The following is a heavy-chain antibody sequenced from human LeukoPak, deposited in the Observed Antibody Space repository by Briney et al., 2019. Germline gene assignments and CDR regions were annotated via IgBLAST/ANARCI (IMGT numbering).Heavy chain of an antibody. D-gene: IGHD3-22*01. J-gene: IGHJ4*02. CDR3: ARDGHYDSSGYYRDY. Sequence: ASVKVSCRASGYTFTGYYMHWVRQAPGQGLEWMGRINPNSGGTNYAQKFQGRVTMTRETSISTAYMELSRLRSDDTAVYYCARDGHYDSSGYYRDYWGQGTLVTVSS. CDR2: INPNSGGT. V-gene: IGHV1-2*06. CDR1: GYTFTGYY.